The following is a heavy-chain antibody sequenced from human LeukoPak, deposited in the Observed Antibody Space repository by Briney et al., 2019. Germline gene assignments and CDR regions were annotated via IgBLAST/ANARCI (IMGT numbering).Heavy chain of an antibody. CDR3: AREFYERKDLDN. J-gene: IGHJ4*02. CDR1: GFAFSSYA. D-gene: IGHD2/OR15-2a*01. V-gene: IGHV3-21*01. Sequence: PGGSLRLSCAAPGFAFSSYAMNWVRQAPGKGLEWVSSISGSGSYLFYADSVKGRFTISRDNARNSLYLQMNSLRAEDTAVYYCAREFYERKDLDNWGQGTLVTVSS. CDR2: ISGSGSYL.